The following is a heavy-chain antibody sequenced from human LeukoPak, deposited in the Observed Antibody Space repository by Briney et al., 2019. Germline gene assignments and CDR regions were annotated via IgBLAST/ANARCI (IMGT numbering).Heavy chain of an antibody. CDR2: ISAYNGNT. CDR1: GYSFTSYG. Sequence: GASVKVSCKASGYSFTSYGISWVRQAPGQGLAWMGWISAYNGNTNYAQKLQGRFTMTTDTSTSTAYMELRSLRSDDTAVYYCARQGGARSWYWFDPWGQGTLVTVSS. D-gene: IGHD6-13*01. CDR3: ARQGGARSWYWFDP. J-gene: IGHJ5*02. V-gene: IGHV1-18*01.